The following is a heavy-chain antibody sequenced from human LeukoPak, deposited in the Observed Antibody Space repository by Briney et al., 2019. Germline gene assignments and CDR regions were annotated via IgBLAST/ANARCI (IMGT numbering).Heavy chain of an antibody. J-gene: IGHJ4*02. V-gene: IGHV4-34*01. CDR3: ARLPYYYGSGSD. CDR2: INHSGST. CDR1: GGSISSYY. Sequence: SETMSLTCIVSGGSISSYYWSCIRQPPGKGLEWIGEINHSGSTNYNPSLKSRVTISVDTSKNQFSLKLSSVTAADTAVYYCARLPYYYGSGSDWGQGTLVTVSS. D-gene: IGHD3-10*01.